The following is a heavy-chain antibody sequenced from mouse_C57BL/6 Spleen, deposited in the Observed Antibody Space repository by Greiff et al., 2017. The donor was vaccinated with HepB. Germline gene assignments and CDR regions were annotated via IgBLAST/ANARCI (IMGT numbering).Heavy chain of an antibody. Sequence: VQLQQSGAELVKPGASVKLSCKASGYTFTSYWMHWVKQRPGQGLEWIGMIHPNSGSTNYNEKFKSKATLTVDKSSSTAYMQLSSLTSEDSAVYYCASYYGSSYDAMDYWGQGTSVTVSS. D-gene: IGHD1-1*01. CDR1: GYTFTSYW. CDR2: IHPNSGST. V-gene: IGHV1-64*01. J-gene: IGHJ4*01. CDR3: ASYYGSSYDAMDY.